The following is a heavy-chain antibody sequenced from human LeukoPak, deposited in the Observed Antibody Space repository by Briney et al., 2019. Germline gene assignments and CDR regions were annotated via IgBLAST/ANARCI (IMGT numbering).Heavy chain of an antibody. Sequence: SETLSLTCTVSGGSISSYHWSWIRQPPGKGLEWIGYIYYSGSTNYNPSLKSRVTISVDTSKKQFSLKLSSVTAANTAVYYCGSTNYNPTLKSRVTISVDTSKNQFSLKLSSVTAADTAVDYCARTLLFGDYYYYYGMDVWGQGTTVTVSS. CDR3: GSTNYNPTLKSRVTISVDTSKNQFSLKLSSVTAADTAVDYCARTLLFGDYYYYYGMDV. J-gene: IGHJ6*02. D-gene: IGHD2-21*02. CDR1: GGSISSYH. V-gene: IGHV4-59*01. CDR2: IYYSGST.